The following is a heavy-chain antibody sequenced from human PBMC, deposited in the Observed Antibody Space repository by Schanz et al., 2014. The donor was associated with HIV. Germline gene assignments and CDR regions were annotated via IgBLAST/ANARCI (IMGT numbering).Heavy chain of an antibody. V-gene: IGHV3-23*04. CDR1: GFTFNNYA. CDR3: ARDYHWNWFDP. J-gene: IGHJ5*02. D-gene: IGHD1-20*01. CDR2: ISESGGRT. Sequence: VQLVESGGGLEQPGGSLRLSCAASGFTFNNYAMTWVRQAPGKGLEWVSSISESGGRTYYADSVNGRFTISRDNSKSTLYLQMNSLRAEDTAVYYCARDYHWNWFDPWGQGTLVTVSS.